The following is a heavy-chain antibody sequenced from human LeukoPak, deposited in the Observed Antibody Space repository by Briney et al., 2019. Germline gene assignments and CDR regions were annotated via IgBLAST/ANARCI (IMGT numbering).Heavy chain of an antibody. CDR2: IYYSGST. CDR1: GGSISSGGYY. CDR3: ARDFYGDHTRHWFDP. V-gene: IGHV4-31*03. Sequence: SQTLSLTCTVSGGSISSGGYYWSWIRQHPGKGLEWFGYIYYSGSTYYNPSLKSRVTISVDTSKNQFSLKLSSVTAADTAVYYCARDFYGDHTRHWFDPWGQGTLVTVSS. J-gene: IGHJ5*02. D-gene: IGHD4-17*01.